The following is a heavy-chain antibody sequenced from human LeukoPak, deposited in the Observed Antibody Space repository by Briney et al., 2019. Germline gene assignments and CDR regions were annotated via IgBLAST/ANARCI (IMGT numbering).Heavy chain of an antibody. J-gene: IGHJ4*02. Sequence: SETLSLTCTVSGGSISSYYWSWIRQPPGKGLEWIGYIYYSGSTNYNPSLKSRVTISVDTSKNQFSLKLSSVTAADTAVYYCAREGGAYWGQGTLVTVSS. V-gene: IGHV4-59*01. CDR2: IYYSGST. D-gene: IGHD1-26*01. CDR3: AREGGAY. CDR1: GGSISSYY.